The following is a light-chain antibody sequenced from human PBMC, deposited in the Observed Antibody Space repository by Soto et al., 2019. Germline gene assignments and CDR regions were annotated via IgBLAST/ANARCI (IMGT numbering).Light chain of an antibody. CDR3: AAWDASLSGHV. J-gene: IGLJ1*01. CDR2: SDD. Sequence: QSVLTQPPSASGTPGQRVTISCSGSSSNIGSNTVNWYQQLPGTAPKLLINSDDQRPSGVPDRFSASKSGTSASLAISGLRSEDKADYYCAAWDASLSGHVFGAGTKATVL. V-gene: IGLV1-44*01. CDR1: SSNIGSNT.